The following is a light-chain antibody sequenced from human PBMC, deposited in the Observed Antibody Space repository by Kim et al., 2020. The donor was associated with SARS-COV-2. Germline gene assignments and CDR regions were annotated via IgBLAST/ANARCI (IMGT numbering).Light chain of an antibody. V-gene: IGLV2-14*03. CDR1: RGAVGGYNY. CDR3: SSYTSSSTV. Sequence: PGQSITISCTGTRGAVGGYNYVSRNQQHPGKAPKLMIYDVSNRPSGVSNRFSVSKSGNTASLTISGLQAEDEADYYCSSYTSSSTVFGGGTQLTVL. CDR2: DVS. J-gene: IGLJ2*01.